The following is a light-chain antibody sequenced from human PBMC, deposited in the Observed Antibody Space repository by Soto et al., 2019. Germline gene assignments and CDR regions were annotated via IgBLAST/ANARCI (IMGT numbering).Light chain of an antibody. CDR1: QSASSY. J-gene: IGKJ4*01. Sequence: EIVLTQSPATLSLSPGERATLSCRASQSASSYLAWYRQKPGQAPRLLIYDASNRATGIPARFSGSGSGTDFTLTISSLEPEDFAVYYCQQRSNWPFLTFGGGTKVEIK. CDR3: QQRSNWPFLT. CDR2: DAS. V-gene: IGKV3-11*01.